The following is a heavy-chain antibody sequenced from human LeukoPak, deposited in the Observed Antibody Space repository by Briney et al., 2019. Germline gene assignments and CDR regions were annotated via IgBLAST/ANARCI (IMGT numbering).Heavy chain of an antibody. D-gene: IGHD5-12*01. CDR1: GFTLSRYR. CDR2: INSDGCTA. CDR3: ALSETGDHRGYDAFDI. J-gene: IGHJ3*02. Sequence: GGSLRVSCVASGFTLSRYRVHWVRPAPGKGLVWVSRINSDGCTAQYEDAVKGRCTTSSDNAKSTLFLQIINLRAEDTAAYYCALSETGDHRGYDAFDIWGQGTMVTVSS. V-gene: IGHV3-74*03.